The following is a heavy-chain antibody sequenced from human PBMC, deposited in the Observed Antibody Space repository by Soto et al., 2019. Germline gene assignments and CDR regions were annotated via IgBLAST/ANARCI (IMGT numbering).Heavy chain of an antibody. CDR1: GFTFSSYW. CDR2: INQDGNED. Sequence: EVQLVESGGGLVKPGESLRLSCAASGFTFSSYWMNWVRQAPGKGLEWVANINQDGNEDNLLDSVKGRFTISRDNAKNSLFLQMNSLRVDDTAVYYCARTGDGHHDFLDYWGQGALVSVSS. CDR3: ARTGDGHHDFLDY. V-gene: IGHV3-7*01. J-gene: IGHJ4*02. D-gene: IGHD1-1*01.